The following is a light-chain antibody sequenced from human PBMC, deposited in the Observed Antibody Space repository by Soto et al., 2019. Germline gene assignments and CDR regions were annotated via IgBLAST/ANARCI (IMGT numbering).Light chain of an antibody. Sequence: EIVLTQSPGTLSLSPGERATLSCRASQSVSSSYLGWYQQKPGQAHRLLIYGASSRATGIPDRCSGSGSGRDFTRTISRLEPEYFAVYYCQRYGSSPMYTFGQGTKLEIK. CDR2: GAS. CDR3: QRYGSSPMYT. CDR1: QSVSSSY. J-gene: IGKJ2*01. V-gene: IGKV3-20*01.